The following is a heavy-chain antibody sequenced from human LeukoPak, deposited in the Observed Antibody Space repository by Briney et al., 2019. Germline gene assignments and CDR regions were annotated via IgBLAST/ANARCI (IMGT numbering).Heavy chain of an antibody. CDR1: GYTFTGYY. CDR2: INPNSGGT. CDR3: ARGGRYCSGGSCYFDY. V-gene: IGHV1-2*02. J-gene: IGHJ4*02. D-gene: IGHD2-15*01. Sequence: ASVKVSRKASGYTFTGYYMHWVRQAPGQGLEWMGWINPNSGGTNYAQKFQGRVTMTRDTSISTAYMELSRLRSDDTAVYYCARGGRYCSGGSCYFDYWGQGTLVTVSS.